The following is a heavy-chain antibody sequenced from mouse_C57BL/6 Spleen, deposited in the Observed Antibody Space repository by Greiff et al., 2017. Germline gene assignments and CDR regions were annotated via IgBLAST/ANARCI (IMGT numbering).Heavy chain of an antibody. CDR3: APTYYSNYDYAMDY. Sequence: VQLQQSGAELVKPGASVKLSCTASGFNIKDYYMHWVKQRTEQGLEWIGRIDPEDGDTKYAPKFQGKATITADTSSNTAYLQLSSLTSEDTAVYYCAPTYYSNYDYAMDYWGQGTSVTVSS. V-gene: IGHV14-2*01. D-gene: IGHD2-5*01. CDR1: GFNIKDYY. CDR2: IDPEDGDT. J-gene: IGHJ4*01.